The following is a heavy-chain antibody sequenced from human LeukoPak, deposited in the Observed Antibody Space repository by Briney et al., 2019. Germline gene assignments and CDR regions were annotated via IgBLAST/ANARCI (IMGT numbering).Heavy chain of an antibody. CDR3: AGAPGGYGSGSRGAFDI. V-gene: IGHV4-59*01. Sequence: SETLSLTCAVYGGSFSSYYWSWIRQPPGKGLEWIGYIYYRGSTNYNPSLNSRLTISVDTSKNQFSLKLSSVTAADTAVYYCAGAPGGYGSGSRGAFDIWGQGTMVTVSS. D-gene: IGHD3-10*01. CDR1: GGSFSSYY. CDR2: IYYRGST. J-gene: IGHJ3*02.